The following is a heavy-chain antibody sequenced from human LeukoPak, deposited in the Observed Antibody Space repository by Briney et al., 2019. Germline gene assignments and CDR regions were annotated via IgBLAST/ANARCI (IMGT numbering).Heavy chain of an antibody. V-gene: IGHV3-7*01. D-gene: IGHD3-16*01. CDR2: IKQDGSEK. CDR3: ARECGSLLGVPIDY. J-gene: IGHJ4*02. CDR1: GFTFSSYW. Sequence: PGGSLRLSCAASGFTFSSYWMSWVRQAPGKGLEWVANIKQDGSEKYYVDSVKGRFTISRDNAKNSLYLQMNSLRAEDTAVYYCARECGSLLGVPIDYWGQGTLVTVSS.